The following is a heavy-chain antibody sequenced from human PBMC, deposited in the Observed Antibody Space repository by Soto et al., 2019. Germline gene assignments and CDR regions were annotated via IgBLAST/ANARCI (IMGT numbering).Heavy chain of an antibody. J-gene: IGHJ4*02. V-gene: IGHV4-39*01. CDR1: GGSISSQCYD. Sequence: KNSESLSLTCTVSGGSISSQCYDWGWIRQPPGKGLEWIGTIYYSGTTFYNPSLKSRVTISVDTSKNQLSLKLSSVTAADTAVYYCARHAGGVSQIDYWGQGTLVTVSS. D-gene: IGHD1-26*01. CDR2: IYYSGTT. CDR3: ARHAGGVSQIDY.